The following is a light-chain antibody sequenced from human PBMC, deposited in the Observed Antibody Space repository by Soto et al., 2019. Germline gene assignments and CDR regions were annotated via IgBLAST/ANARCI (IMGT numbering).Light chain of an antibody. CDR1: QSVSSY. J-gene: IGKJ4*01. CDR2: GAS. CDR3: QQYGSSPLT. Sequence: EIVSTQSPATLSLSRGERATLSCRASQSVSSYLAWYQQKPGQAPRLLIYGASSRATGIPDRFSGSGSGTDFTLTISRLEPEDFAVYYCQQYGSSPLTFGGGTKVDIK. V-gene: IGKV3-20*01.